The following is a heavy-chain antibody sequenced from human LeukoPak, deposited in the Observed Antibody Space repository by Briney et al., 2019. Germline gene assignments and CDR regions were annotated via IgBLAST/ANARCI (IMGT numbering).Heavy chain of an antibody. D-gene: IGHD3-10*01. J-gene: IGHJ6*03. CDR2: IYYMGTT. Sequence: PSETLSLTCTVSGGSISSYYWSGIRHPPGKGLEWIGYIYYMGTTNYTPSLKSRVTISVETSKNQFSLQLSSVTAADTAVYYCARRGYYGSGSYTPSRYYYYYMDVWGKGTTVTISS. CDR3: ARRGYYGSGSYTPSRYYYYYMDV. CDR1: GGSISSYY. V-gene: IGHV4-59*01.